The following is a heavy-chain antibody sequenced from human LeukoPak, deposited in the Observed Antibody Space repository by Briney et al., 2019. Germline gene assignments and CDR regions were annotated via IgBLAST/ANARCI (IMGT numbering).Heavy chain of an antibody. CDR1: GGSISSSSYY. D-gene: IGHD6-13*01. J-gene: IGHJ5*02. V-gene: IGHV4-61*05. CDR2: IYYSGST. Sequence: SEILSLTCTVSGGSISSSSYYWGWIRQPPGKGLEWIGYIYYSGSTNYNPSLKSRVTISVDTSKNQFSLKLSSVTAADTAVYYCARGGRYSSSWYLFDPWGQGTLVTVSS. CDR3: ARGGRYSSSWYLFDP.